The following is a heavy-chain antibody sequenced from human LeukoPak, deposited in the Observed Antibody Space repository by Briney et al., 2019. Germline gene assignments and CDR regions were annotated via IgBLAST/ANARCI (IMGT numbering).Heavy chain of an antibody. CDR3: ARGGRNSGYDYDH. V-gene: IGHV3-21*01. CDR2: ISSSSSYI. J-gene: IGHJ4*02. D-gene: IGHD5-12*01. Sequence: GGSLRLSCAASGFTFSSYYMNWVRQAPGKGLEWVAFISSSSSYIYYADSVKGRFTISRDNAKNSRYLQMNSLRAEDTAVYYCARGGRNSGYDYDHWGQGTLVTVSS. CDR1: GFTFSSYY.